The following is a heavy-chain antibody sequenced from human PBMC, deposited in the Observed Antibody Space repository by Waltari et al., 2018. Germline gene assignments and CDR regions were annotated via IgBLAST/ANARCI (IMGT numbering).Heavy chain of an antibody. J-gene: IGHJ4*02. CDR3: VSGGSGSFDY. V-gene: IGHV3-72*01. CDR1: GLTFSDHY. CDR2: TRNKAESYTT. D-gene: IGHD3-16*01. Sequence: EVQLVESGGGLVQPGGSLRLSCAASGLTFSDHYMDWVRQAPGKGLEGIGRTRNKAESYTTEYAASVKGKFIISRDDSKNLLFLQMNSLKTEDTAVYYCVSGGSGSFDYWGQGTLVTVSS.